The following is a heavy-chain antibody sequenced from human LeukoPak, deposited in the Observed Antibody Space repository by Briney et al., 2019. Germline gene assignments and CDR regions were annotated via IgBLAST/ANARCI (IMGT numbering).Heavy chain of an antibody. CDR1: GYTFTGYY. Sequence: ASVKVSCKASGYTFTGYYMHWVRQAPGQGLEWMGWISAYNGNTNYAQKLQGRVTMTTDTSTSTAYMELRSLRSDDTAVYYCARGGWFGDYYGMDVWGQGTTVTVSS. D-gene: IGHD3-10*01. CDR3: ARGGWFGDYYGMDV. CDR2: ISAYNGNT. V-gene: IGHV1-18*04. J-gene: IGHJ6*02.